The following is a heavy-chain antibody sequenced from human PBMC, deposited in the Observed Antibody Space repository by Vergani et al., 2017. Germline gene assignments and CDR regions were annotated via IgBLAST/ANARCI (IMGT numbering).Heavy chain of an antibody. Sequence: QVQLVESGGGLVKPGGSLRLSCAASGFTFSDYYMSWIRQAPGTGLEWVSYISSSGSTIYYADSVKGRFTISRDNAKNSLYLQMNSLRAEDTAVYYCASNPGYYDFWSGYYPNWFDPWGQGTLVTVSS. V-gene: IGHV3-11*01. CDR3: ASNPGYYDFWSGYYPNWFDP. CDR2: ISSSGSTI. CDR1: GFTFSDYY. D-gene: IGHD3-3*01. J-gene: IGHJ5*02.